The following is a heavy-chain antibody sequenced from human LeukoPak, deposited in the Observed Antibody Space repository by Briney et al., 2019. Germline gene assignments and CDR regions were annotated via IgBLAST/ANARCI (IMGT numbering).Heavy chain of an antibody. Sequence: GGSLRLSCAASGFTFSSYAMHWVRQAPGKGLEYVSAISSNGGSTYYANSVKGRFAISRDNSKNTLYLQMGSLRAEDMAVYYCARESSTWYEYDYWGQGTLVIVSS. CDR3: ARESSTWYEYDY. CDR1: GFTFSSYA. J-gene: IGHJ4*02. V-gene: IGHV3-64*01. CDR2: ISSNGGST. D-gene: IGHD6-13*01.